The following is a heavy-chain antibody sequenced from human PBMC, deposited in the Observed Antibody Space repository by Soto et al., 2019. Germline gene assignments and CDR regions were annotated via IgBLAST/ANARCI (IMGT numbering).Heavy chain of an antibody. CDR1: GYSISSGYY. J-gene: IGHJ3*02. CDR2: IYHSGST. V-gene: IGHV4-38-2*01. D-gene: IGHD3-10*01. Sequence: PSETLSLTCAVSGYSISSGYYWGWIRQPPGKGLEWIGNIYHSGSTYYNPSLKSRVTISVDTSKNQFSLKLSSVTAADTAVYYCARVRYYGSGIIYDFDIWGQGTMVTVSS. CDR3: ARVRYYGSGIIYDFDI.